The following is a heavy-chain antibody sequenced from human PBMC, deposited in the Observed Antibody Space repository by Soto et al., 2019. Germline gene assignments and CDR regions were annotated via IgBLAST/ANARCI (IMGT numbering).Heavy chain of an antibody. D-gene: IGHD3-22*01. Sequence: PGGSLRLSCAASGFTFSSYAMSGVRQAPGKGLEWVSAISGSGGSTYYADSVKGRFTISRDNSKNTLYLQMNSLRAEDTAVYYCATSAAITMIVVAGDAFDIWGQGTMVTVSS. V-gene: IGHV3-23*01. CDR1: GFTFSSYA. CDR2: ISGSGGST. J-gene: IGHJ3*02. CDR3: ATSAAITMIVVAGDAFDI.